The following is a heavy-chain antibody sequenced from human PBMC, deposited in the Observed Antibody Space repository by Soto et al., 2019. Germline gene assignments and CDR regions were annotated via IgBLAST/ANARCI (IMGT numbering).Heavy chain of an antibody. D-gene: IGHD3-3*02. J-gene: IGHJ4*02. CDR2: IRSKAYGGTT. CDR3: TSHSMDYHSDY. V-gene: IGHV3-49*03. Sequence: GGSLRLSCTASGFTFGDYAMSWFRQAPGKGLEWAGFIRSKAYGGTTEYAASVKGRFTISRDDSKSIAYLQMNSLKTEDTAVYYCTSHSMDYHSDYWGQGTLVTVSS. CDR1: GFTFGDYA.